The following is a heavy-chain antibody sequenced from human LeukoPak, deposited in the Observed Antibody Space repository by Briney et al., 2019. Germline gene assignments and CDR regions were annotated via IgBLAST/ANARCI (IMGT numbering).Heavy chain of an antibody. D-gene: IGHD4-17*01. CDR2: INHSGST. CDR3: ARDRNHYGDYRKNWFDP. Sequence: SETLSLTCAVYGGSFSGYYWSWIRQPPGKGLEWIGEINHSGSTDYNPSLKSRVTISVDTSKNQFSLKLSSVTAADTAVYYCARDRNHYGDYRKNWFDPWGQGTLVTVSS. CDR1: GGSFSGYY. V-gene: IGHV4-34*01. J-gene: IGHJ5*02.